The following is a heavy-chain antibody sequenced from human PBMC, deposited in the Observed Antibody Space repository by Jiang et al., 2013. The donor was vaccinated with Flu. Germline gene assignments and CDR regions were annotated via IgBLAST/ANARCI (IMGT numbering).Heavy chain of an antibody. CDR3: ARGGYCSGGSCYDY. Sequence: SSYAISWVRQALDKGLEWMGGIIPILGIANYAQKFQGRVTITADKSTSTAYMELSSLRSEDTAVYYCARGGYCSGGSCYDYWGQGTLVTVSS. J-gene: IGHJ4*02. D-gene: IGHD2-15*01. CDR2: IIPILGIA. V-gene: IGHV1-69*10. CDR1: SSYA.